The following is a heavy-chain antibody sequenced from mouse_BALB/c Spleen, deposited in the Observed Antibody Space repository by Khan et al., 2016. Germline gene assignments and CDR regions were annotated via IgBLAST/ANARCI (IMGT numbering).Heavy chain of an antibody. CDR2: IYPGDGDT. J-gene: IGHJ3*01. V-gene: IGHV1-87*01. D-gene: IGHD1-1*01. CDR3: RRGYGSSFDAWFTY. Sequence: QVQLQQSGSELARPGASVKLSCKASGYTFTNYWMQWIKQRPGQGLEWIGAIYPGDGDTRYAQKFEGKTTLPAETSSRTVYMQLDILTSEDSAVYYWRRGYGSSFDAWFTYWGQGTLVTVSS. CDR1: GYTFTNYW.